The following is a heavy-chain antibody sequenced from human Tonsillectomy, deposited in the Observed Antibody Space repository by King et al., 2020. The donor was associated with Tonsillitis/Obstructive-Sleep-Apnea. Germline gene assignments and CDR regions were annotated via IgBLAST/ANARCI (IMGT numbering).Heavy chain of an antibody. V-gene: IGHV3-53*01. CDR2: IYSGGST. J-gene: IGHJ3*02. D-gene: IGHD3-22*01. CDR3: ASRPEYDSSGYFDAFDI. Sequence: EVQLVESGGGLIQPGGSLRLSCAASGFTVSSNYMSWVRQPPGKGLEWVSVIYSGGSTYYADSVKGRFTISRDNSKNTLYLQMNSLRAEDTAVYYCASRPEYDSSGYFDAFDIWGQGTMVTVSS. CDR1: GFTVSSNY.